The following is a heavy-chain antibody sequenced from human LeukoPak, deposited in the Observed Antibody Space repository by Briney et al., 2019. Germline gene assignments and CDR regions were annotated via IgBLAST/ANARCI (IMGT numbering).Heavy chain of an antibody. CDR2: IKQDGGEK. Sequence: PGESLRLSCAGSGFTFSSHWMSWVRQAPGKGPEWVANIKQDGGEKYCVDSVKGRFTISRDNAKNSLYLQMNSLRAEDTAVYYCARDKVVGATYFDYWGQGILVTVSS. CDR1: GFTFSSHW. J-gene: IGHJ4*02. V-gene: IGHV3-7*01. D-gene: IGHD1-26*01. CDR3: ARDKVVGATYFDY.